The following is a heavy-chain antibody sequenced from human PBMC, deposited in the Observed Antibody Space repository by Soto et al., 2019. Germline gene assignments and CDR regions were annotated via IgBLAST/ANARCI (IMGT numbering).Heavy chain of an antibody. CDR1: GGSIRGSDYS. D-gene: IGHD2-15*01. J-gene: IGHJ6*02. CDR2: IYHSGST. CDR3: ARSCSRGTFYYSSRSEGYGMDV. Sequence: QLQLQESGSGLVKPSQTLSLTCAVSGGSIRGSDYSWSWIRQPPGKGLEYIGFIYHSGSTGYNAYLKGRVTISVDWSTNQFSLKMTPVTAAETAVYYCARSCSRGTFYYSSRSEGYGMDVWGQGTMVTVTS. V-gene: IGHV4-30-2*01.